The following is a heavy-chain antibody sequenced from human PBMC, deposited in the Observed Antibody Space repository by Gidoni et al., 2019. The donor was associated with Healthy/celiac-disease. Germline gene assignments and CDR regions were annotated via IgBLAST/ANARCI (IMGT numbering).Heavy chain of an antibody. CDR3: AKGGVVTINWYFDL. D-gene: IGHD2-15*01. CDR1: RFPFSDYY. CDR2: ISRSGSTI. V-gene: IGHV3-11*01. J-gene: IGHJ2*01. Sequence: QVQLVESGGGLVKPGGSLRLSCAASRFPFSDYYMSWILQAPGKGREWVSYISRSGSTIYYADSVKGRFTISRDNAKNLLYLQMNSLRAEDTAVYYCAKGGVVTINWYFDLWGRGTLVTVSS.